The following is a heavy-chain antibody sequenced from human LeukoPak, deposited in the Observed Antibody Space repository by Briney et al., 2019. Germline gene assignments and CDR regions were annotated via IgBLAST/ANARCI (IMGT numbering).Heavy chain of an antibody. CDR1: GGSISSGGYS. CDR3: ARAADYFDY. V-gene: IGHV4-30-2*01. J-gene: IGHJ4*02. Sequence: SQTLSLTCAVSGGSISSGGYSWSWIRQPPGKGLEWIGYIYHSGSTYYNPSLKSRVTISVDRSKNQFSLKLSSVPAADTAVYYCARAADYFDYWGQGTLVTVSS. CDR2: IYHSGST.